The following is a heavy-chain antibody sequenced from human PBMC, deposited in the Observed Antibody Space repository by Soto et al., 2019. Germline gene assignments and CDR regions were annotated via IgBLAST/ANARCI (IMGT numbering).Heavy chain of an antibody. CDR1: GGSISSGGYY. Sequence: VSGGSISSGGYYWSWIRQHPGKGLEWIGYIYYSGSTYYNPSLKSRVTISVDTSKNQFSLKLSSVTAADTAVYYCARATRILTWIDYWGQGTLVTVSS. J-gene: IGHJ4*02. CDR3: ARATRILTWIDY. D-gene: IGHD3-9*01. V-gene: IGHV4-31*02. CDR2: IYYSGST.